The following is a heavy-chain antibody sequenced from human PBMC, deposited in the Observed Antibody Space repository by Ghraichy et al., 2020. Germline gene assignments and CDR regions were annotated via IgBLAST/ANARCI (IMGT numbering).Heavy chain of an antibody. CDR2: IYSGGST. CDR3: ASPTNYWIYYYGMDV. Sequence: GGSLRLSCAASGFTVSSNYMSWVRQAPGKGLEWVSVIYSGGSTYYADSVKGRFTISRDNSKNTLYLQMNSLRAEDTAVYYCASPTNYWIYYYGMDVWGQGTTVTVSS. V-gene: IGHV3-53*01. D-gene: IGHD1-1*01. J-gene: IGHJ6*02. CDR1: GFTVSSNY.